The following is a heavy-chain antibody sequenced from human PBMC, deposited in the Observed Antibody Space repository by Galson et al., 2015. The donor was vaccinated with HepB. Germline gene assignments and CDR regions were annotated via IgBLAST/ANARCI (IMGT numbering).Heavy chain of an antibody. D-gene: IGHD2-2*03. CDR2: IYSGGST. V-gene: IGHV3-53*01. CDR1: GFTVSSNY. J-gene: IGHJ2*01. Sequence: SLRLSCAASGFTVSSNYMSWVRQAPGKGLEWVSVIYSGGSTYYADSVKGRFTISRDNSKNTLYLQMNSLRAEDTAVYYCARERADGYGYFDLWGRGTLVTVSS. CDR3: ARERADGYGYFDL.